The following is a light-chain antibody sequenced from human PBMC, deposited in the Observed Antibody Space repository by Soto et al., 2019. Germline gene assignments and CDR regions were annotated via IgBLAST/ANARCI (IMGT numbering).Light chain of an antibody. CDR3: QQANSFPLT. CDR2: DAS. CDR1: QGISSW. V-gene: IGKV1D-12*01. J-gene: IGKJ4*01. Sequence: DIEMTQKKTFLSSCLRDIVTITCRASQGISSWFAWYQQKSGKAPKLLIYDASTLQSGVPSRFSGSGSVTDFTLTISSLQPEDFATYYCQQANSFPLTFGGGTKVDIK.